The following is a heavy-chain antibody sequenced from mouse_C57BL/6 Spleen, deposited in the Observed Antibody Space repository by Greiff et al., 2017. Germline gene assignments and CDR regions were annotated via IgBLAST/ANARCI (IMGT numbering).Heavy chain of an antibody. D-gene: IGHD1-1*01. V-gene: IGHV1-18*01. Sequence: VQLKQSGPELVKPGASVKIPCKASGYTFTDYNMAWVKQSHGKSLEWIGDINPNNGGTIYNQKFKGKATLTVDKSSSTAYLELRSLTSEDTAVYYGARSITTVVANYVGDWGQGTTRTVSS. CDR2: INPNNGGT. J-gene: IGHJ2*01. CDR1: GYTFTDYN. CDR3: ARSITTVVANYVGD.